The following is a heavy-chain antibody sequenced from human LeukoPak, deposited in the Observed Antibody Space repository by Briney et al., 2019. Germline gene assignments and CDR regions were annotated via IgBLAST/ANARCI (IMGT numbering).Heavy chain of an antibody. CDR3: ARKSRADY. CDR1: GDIFPTYC. J-gene: IGHJ4*02. V-gene: IGHV5-51*01. Sequence: GESLKISCKGSGDIFPTYCMGWVLQMPGKGLEWMGIIYPGDSETRYSPSFQGQVTISADKSISTAYLQWSRLKASDTAMYYCARKSRADYWGQGTLVTVSS. CDR2: IYPGDSET.